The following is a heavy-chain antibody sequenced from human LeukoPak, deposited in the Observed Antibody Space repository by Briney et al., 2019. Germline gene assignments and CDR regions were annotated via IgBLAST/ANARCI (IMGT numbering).Heavy chain of an antibody. Sequence: GGSLRLSCAASGFTFSTEWMGWVRQAPGKGLEWVATMKEEGGNIYYVDSVRGRFTISRDNAKNSLFLQMNSLRADDTAVYYCPRGGCSGWCHDYWGQGTLVTVSS. V-gene: IGHV3-7*01. CDR3: PRGGCSGWCHDY. CDR1: GFTFSTEW. CDR2: MKEEGGNI. D-gene: IGHD6-19*01. J-gene: IGHJ4*02.